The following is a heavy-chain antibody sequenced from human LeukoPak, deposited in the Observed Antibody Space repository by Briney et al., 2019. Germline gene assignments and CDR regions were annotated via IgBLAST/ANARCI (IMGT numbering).Heavy chain of an antibody. J-gene: IGHJ4*02. Sequence: GGSLRLSCAASGFTVSSNYMSWVRQAPGKGPEWVSVIYSGGSTCYANSVKGRFTISRDNSKNTLYLQMNSLRAEDTAVYYCVRGDYGDYTLFDYWGQGTLVTVSS. D-gene: IGHD4-17*01. CDR3: VRGDYGDYTLFDY. CDR2: IYSGGST. V-gene: IGHV3-53*01. CDR1: GFTVSSNY.